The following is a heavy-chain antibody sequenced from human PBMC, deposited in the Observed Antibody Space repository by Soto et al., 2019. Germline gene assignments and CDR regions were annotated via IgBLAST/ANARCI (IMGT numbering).Heavy chain of an antibody. D-gene: IGHD3-16*02. CDR2: IYYSGST. CDR3: ARGYYDYVWGSYRLNWFDP. V-gene: IGHV4-59*01. CDR1: GGSISSYY. J-gene: IGHJ5*02. Sequence: GSLRLSCTVSGGSISSYYWSWIRQPPGKGLEWIGYIYYSGSTNYNPSLKSRVTISVDTSKNQFSLKLSSVTAADTAVYYCARGYYDYVWGSYRLNWFDPWGQGTLVTVSS.